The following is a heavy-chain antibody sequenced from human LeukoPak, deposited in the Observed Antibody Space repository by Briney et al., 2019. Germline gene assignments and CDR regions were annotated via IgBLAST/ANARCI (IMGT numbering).Heavy chain of an antibody. Sequence: SETLSLTCTVSGGSISSGSHYWSWIRQPAGKGLEWIGRIYTSGSTNYNPSLKSRVTISVDMSKNQFSLKLSSVTAADTAVYYCARTIVVVVAATGWQNWFDPWGQGTLVTVSS. D-gene: IGHD2-15*01. CDR1: GGSISSGSHY. CDR2: IYTSGST. J-gene: IGHJ5*02. V-gene: IGHV4-61*02. CDR3: ARTIVVVVAATGWQNWFDP.